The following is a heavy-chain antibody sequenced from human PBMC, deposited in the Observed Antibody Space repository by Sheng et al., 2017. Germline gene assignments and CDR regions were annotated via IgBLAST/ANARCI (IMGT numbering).Heavy chain of an antibody. D-gene: IGHD3-3*01. CDR3: AREIGVPCALVHYFDY. CDR1: GGSISSGGYY. V-gene: IGHV4-31*03. Sequence: QVQLQESGPGLVKPSQTLSLTCTVSGGSISSGGYYWSWIRQHPGKGLEWIGYIYYSGSTYYNPSLKSRVTISVDTSKNQFSLKLSSVTAADTAVYYCAREIGVPCALVHYFDYWGQGTLVTVSS. CDR2: IYYSGST. J-gene: IGHJ4*02.